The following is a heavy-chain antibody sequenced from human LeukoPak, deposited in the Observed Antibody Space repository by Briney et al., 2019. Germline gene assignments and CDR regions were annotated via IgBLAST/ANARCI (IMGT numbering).Heavy chain of an antibody. Sequence: GGSLRLSCAASGFTFSSCAMSWVRQAPGKGLECVSAISGSGGSTYYADSVKGRFTISRDNSKNTLYLQMNSLRAEDTAVYYCAKKEGRWYVDYWGQGTLVTVSS. J-gene: IGHJ4*02. CDR2: ISGSGGST. V-gene: IGHV3-23*01. D-gene: IGHD6-13*01. CDR1: GFTFSSCA. CDR3: AKKEGRWYVDY.